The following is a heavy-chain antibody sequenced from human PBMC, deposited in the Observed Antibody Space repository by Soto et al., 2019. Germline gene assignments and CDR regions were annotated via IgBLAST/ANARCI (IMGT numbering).Heavy chain of an antibody. Sequence: EVQLVESGGGLVQPGGSLRLSCAASGFNFSSYSMNWVRQAPGKGLEWVSYISSSSRTIYYADSVKGQFTISRDNAKNPPYLQMNSLRGEDTAVYYCARDTGGIVVVPAARGGGQSASYYYSMAVWGQGNTVNAS. CDR1: GFNFSSYS. CDR3: ARDTGGIVVVPAARGGGQSASYYYSMAV. CDR2: ISSSSRTI. J-gene: IGHJ6*02. D-gene: IGHD2-2*01. V-gene: IGHV3-48*01.